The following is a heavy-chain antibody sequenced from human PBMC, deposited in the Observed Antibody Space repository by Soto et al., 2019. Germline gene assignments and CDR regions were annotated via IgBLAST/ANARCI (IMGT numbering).Heavy chain of an antibody. V-gene: IGHV3-7*03. CDR3: AKDRYCSGGSCYSYVLGMDV. CDR1: GFTFSSYW. CDR2: IKQDGSEK. J-gene: IGHJ6*02. Sequence: GGSLRLSCAASGFTFSSYWMSWVRQAPGKGLEWVANIKQDGSEKYYVDSVKGRFTISRDNAKNSLYLQMNSLRAEDTAVYYCAKDRYCSGGSCYSYVLGMDVWGQGTTVTVSS. D-gene: IGHD2-15*01.